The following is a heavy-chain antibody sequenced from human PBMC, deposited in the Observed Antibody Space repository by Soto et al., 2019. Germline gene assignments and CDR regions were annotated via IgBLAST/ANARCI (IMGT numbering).Heavy chain of an antibody. J-gene: IGHJ4*02. D-gene: IGHD6-13*01. CDR2: INPNGGST. CDR3: ATPENSARAFDY. CDR1: GYTFTHYY. Sequence: QVQLVQSGAEVQKPGASVKVSCKASGYTFTHYYIHWVRQAPGQGLEWMGIINPNGGSTTYAQNLRSGFTMTRDSSTSTVYMELSSLRSEDSAVYYGATPENSARAFDYWGQGTLVTVAS. V-gene: IGHV1-46*01.